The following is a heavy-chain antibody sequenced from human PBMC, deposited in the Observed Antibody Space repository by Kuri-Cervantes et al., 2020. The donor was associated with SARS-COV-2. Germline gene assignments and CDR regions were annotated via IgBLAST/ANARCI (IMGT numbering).Heavy chain of an antibody. V-gene: IGHV3-30*14. CDR3: ARDPWRADIIGWKRPFDY. D-gene: IGHD6-19*01. CDR1: GFIFSDYA. J-gene: IGHJ4*02. Sequence: GGSLRHSFEASGFIFSDYAMDWVRQAPGKGLEWVAIISFDGRNTKFADSVKGRFTISRDNSKNVVYLQMNSLRIEDTAEYFCARDPWRADIIGWKRPFDYWGQGTLVTVSS. CDR2: ISFDGRNT.